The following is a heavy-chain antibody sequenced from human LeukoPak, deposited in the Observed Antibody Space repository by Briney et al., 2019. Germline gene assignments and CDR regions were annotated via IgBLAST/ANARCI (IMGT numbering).Heavy chain of an antibody. V-gene: IGHV3-7*04. CDR3: ARVTYYYGSGSYPYDY. CDR2: IKQDGSEK. D-gene: IGHD3-10*01. J-gene: IGHJ4*02. Sequence: HPGGSLRLSCAASGFTFSTYWMSWVRQAPGKGLEWVANIKQDGSEKHYVDSVKGRFTISRDNAKNSLDLQMNSLRVDDMGVYYCARVTYYYGSGSYPYDYWGQGTLVTVSS. CDR1: GFTFSTYW.